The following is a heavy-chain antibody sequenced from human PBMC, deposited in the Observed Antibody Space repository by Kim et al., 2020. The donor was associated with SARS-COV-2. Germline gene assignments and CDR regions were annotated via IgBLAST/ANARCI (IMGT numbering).Heavy chain of an antibody. CDR1: GYTFTSYA. J-gene: IGHJ5*02. V-gene: IGHV7-4-1*02. CDR3: ARDSSSWGYSPTRICFDP. D-gene: IGHD6-13*01. Sequence: ASVKVSCKASGYTFTSYAMNWVRQAPGQGLEWMGWINTNTGNPTYAQGFTGRFVFSLDTSVSTAYLQISSLKAEDTAVYYCARDSSSWGYSPTRICFDPWGQGPLGTDSS. CDR2: INTNTGNP.